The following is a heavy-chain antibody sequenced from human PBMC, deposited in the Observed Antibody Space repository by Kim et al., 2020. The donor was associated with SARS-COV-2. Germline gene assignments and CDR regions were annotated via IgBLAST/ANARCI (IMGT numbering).Heavy chain of an antibody. CDR3: ARVTIQHGMDV. Sequence: GGSLRLSCAASGCTFSSYEMNWVRQAPGKGLEWVSYISSSGSTIYYADSVKCRFTISRDNAKNSLYLQMNSLRAEDTAVYYCARVTIQHGMDVWGQGNTVTVSS. CDR2: ISSSGSTI. D-gene: IGHD3-3*01. CDR1: GCTFSSYE. J-gene: IGHJ6*02. V-gene: IGHV3-48*03.